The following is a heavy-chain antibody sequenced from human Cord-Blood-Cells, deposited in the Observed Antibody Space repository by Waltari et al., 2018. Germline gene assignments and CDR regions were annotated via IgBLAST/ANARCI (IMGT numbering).Heavy chain of an antibody. D-gene: IGHD5-12*01. CDR1: GYTLTALS. V-gene: IGHV1-24*01. CDR3: ATDGDGYNNFDY. J-gene: IGHJ4*02. Sequence: QVQLVQSGAEVKKPGASVKVSCTVSGYTLTALSMHWVRQAPGKGLEWMGGFDAEDGETIYAQKFQGRVTMTEDTSTDTAYMELSSLRSEDTAVYYCATDGDGYNNFDYWGQGTLVTVSS. CDR2: FDAEDGET.